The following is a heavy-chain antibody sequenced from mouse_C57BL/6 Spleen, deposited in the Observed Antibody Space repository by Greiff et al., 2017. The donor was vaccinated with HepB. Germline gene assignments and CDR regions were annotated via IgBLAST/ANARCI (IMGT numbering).Heavy chain of an antibody. Sequence: DVQLVESGGGLVKPGGSLKLSCAASGFTFSDYGMHWVRQAPEKGLEWVAYISSGSSTIYYADTVKGRFTISRDNAKNTLFLQMTSLRSEDTAMYYCARDDYDPWFAYWGQGTLVTVSA. V-gene: IGHV5-17*01. J-gene: IGHJ3*01. CDR2: ISSGSSTI. CDR3: ARDDYDPWFAY. D-gene: IGHD2-4*01. CDR1: GFTFSDYG.